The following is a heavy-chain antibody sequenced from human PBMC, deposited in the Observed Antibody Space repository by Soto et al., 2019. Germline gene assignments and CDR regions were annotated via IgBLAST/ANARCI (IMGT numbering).Heavy chain of an antibody. D-gene: IGHD3-10*01. CDR1: GFSFRNYA. CDR3: ANGRATYGLLTHDY. CDR2: LTGSSSNI. Sequence: GGSLRLSCVASGFSFRNYAMSWVRQAPGKGLEWISTLTGSSSNIYYADSVKGRFAISRDNSRNTLYLQMNSLTAEDTAVYYCANGRATYGLLTHDYWGQGTLVTVSS. J-gene: IGHJ4*02. V-gene: IGHV3-23*01.